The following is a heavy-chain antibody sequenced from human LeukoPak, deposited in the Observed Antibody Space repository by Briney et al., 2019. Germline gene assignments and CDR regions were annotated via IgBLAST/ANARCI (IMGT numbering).Heavy chain of an antibody. Sequence: ASVKVSCKASGYTFTSYYMHWARQAPGQGLEWMGIINPSGGSTSYAQKFQGRVTMTRDTSTSTVYMELSSLRSEDTAVYYCARGGGEYSSSPDLYPWGQGTLVTVSS. CDR3: ARGGGEYSSSPDLYP. V-gene: IGHV1-46*03. J-gene: IGHJ4*02. CDR2: INPSGGST. CDR1: GYTFTSYY. D-gene: IGHD6-6*01.